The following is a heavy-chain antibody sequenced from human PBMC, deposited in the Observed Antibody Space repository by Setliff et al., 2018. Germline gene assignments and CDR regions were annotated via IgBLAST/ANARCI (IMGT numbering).Heavy chain of an antibody. Sequence: SETLSLTCTVSGGSISGYYWSWIRQPPGKGLEWIGNIYYTGSPSYSPSLRSRGTISVDTSKIKFSLSLSSVTAADTAVYYCARGGYNGYAVFDDWGQGALVTV. CDR2: IYYTGSP. CDR3: ARGGYNGYAVFDD. V-gene: IGHV4-59*01. J-gene: IGHJ4*02. D-gene: IGHD5-12*01. CDR1: GGSISGYY.